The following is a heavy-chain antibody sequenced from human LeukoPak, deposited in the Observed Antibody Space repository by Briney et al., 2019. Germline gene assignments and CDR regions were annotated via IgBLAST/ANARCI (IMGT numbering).Heavy chain of an antibody. CDR1: GYTFTGYY. CDR3: ARDYCGGDCHFDY. Sequence: ASVKVSCKASGYTFTGYYMHWVRQAPGQGLEWMGWINPNSGGTNNAQKFQGRVTMTRDTSISTAYMELNSLRSEDTAVYYCARDYCGGDCHFDYWGQGTLVTVSS. CDR2: INPNSGGT. V-gene: IGHV1-2*02. D-gene: IGHD2-21*02. J-gene: IGHJ4*02.